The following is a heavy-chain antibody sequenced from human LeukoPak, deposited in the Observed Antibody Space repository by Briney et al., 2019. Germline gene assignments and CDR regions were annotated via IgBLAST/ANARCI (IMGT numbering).Heavy chain of an antibody. CDR2: IYYSGST. Sequence: SETLSLTCTVSGGSISSSSYYWGWIRQPPGKGLEWIGSIYYSGSTYYNPSLKSRVTISVDTSKKQFSLKLSSVTAADTAVYYCARHGSGSYYSYYYYYMDVWGKGTTVTISS. V-gene: IGHV4-39*01. CDR3: ARHGSGSYYSYYYYYMDV. CDR1: GGSISSSSYY. D-gene: IGHD3-10*01. J-gene: IGHJ6*03.